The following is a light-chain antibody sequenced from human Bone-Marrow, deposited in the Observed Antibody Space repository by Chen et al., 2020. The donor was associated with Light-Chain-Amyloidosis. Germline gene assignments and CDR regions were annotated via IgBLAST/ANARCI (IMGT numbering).Light chain of an antibody. CDR1: SGSIATNY. V-gene: IGLV6-57*01. J-gene: IGLJ3*02. Sequence: NFMLTQPHSVSESPGKTVIISCTRSSGSIATNYVQWYQQRPGSSPTTVLYEDDQRPSGVPGRCSGSLATCSNTASLTLSGLKTEDEADYYCQSYQGSSQGVFGGGTKLTVL. CDR2: EDD. CDR3: QSYQGSSQGV.